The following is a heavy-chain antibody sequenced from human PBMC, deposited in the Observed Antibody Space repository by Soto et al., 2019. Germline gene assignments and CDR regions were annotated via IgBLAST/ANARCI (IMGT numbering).Heavy chain of an antibody. V-gene: IGHV3-23*01. J-gene: IGHJ4*02. CDR1: GFTFSSYA. CDR2: ISGSGGST. D-gene: IGHD3-22*01. Sequence: LRLSCAASGFTFSSYAMSWVRQAPGKGLEWVSAISGSGGSTYYADSVKGRFTISRDNSKNTLYLQMNSLRAEDTAVYYCAKGPYYYDSSGYYWGQGTLVTVSS. CDR3: AKGPYYYDSSGYY.